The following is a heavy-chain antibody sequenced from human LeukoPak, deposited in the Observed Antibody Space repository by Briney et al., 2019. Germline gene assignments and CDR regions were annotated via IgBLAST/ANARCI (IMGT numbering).Heavy chain of an antibody. V-gene: IGHV4-39*01. CDR1: GGSISSSSYH. D-gene: IGHD6-19*01. Sequence: SETLSLTCTVSGGSISSSSYHWGWIRQPPGKGLEWIGSIYYSGSTYYNPSLKSRVTISVDTSGDQFSLKLSSVTAADTAVYYCARSLDLQWLAYFDYWGQGTLVTVSS. CDR2: IYYSGST. CDR3: ARSLDLQWLAYFDY. J-gene: IGHJ4*02.